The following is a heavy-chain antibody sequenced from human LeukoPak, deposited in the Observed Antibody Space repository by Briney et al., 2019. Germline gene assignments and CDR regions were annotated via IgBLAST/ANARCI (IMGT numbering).Heavy chain of an antibody. D-gene: IGHD2/OR15-2a*01. Sequence: SETLSLTCTVSGGSISSSYYYWGWIRQPPGKGLEWIGSIYSSGSTYYNPSLKSRVTISVDTSKNQFSLKVNSVTAADTAVYYCAGLARDTTTYNDFWGHGALVTVSS. V-gene: IGHV4-39*01. CDR1: GGSISSSYYY. J-gene: IGHJ4*03. CDR3: AGLARDTTTYNDF. CDR2: IYSSGST.